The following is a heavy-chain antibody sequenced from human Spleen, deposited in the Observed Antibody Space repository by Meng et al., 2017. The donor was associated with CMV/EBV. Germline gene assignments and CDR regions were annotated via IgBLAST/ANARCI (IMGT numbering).Heavy chain of an antibody. Sequence: SVKVSCKASGGTFSSYTISWVRQAPGQGLEWMGRIIPILGSANYAQKFQGRVTITTDESTSTAYMELSSLRSEDTAVYYCARGAARRRYYYYGMDVWGQGTTVTVSS. CDR3: ARGAARRRYYYYGMDV. D-gene: IGHD6-6*01. V-gene: IGHV1-69*16. CDR1: GGTFSSYT. CDR2: IIPILGSA. J-gene: IGHJ6*02.